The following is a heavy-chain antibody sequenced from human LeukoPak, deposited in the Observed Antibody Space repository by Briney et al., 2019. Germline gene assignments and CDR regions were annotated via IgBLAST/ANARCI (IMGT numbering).Heavy chain of an antibody. V-gene: IGHV3-23*01. Sequence: GGSLRLSCAASGFTFSSYAMSWVRQAPGKGLEWVSAISGSGGSIYYADSVKGRFTISRDNSKNTLYLQMNSLRAEDTAVYYCAKATLDYDILTGYYYYYGMDVWGQGTTVTVSS. CDR1: GFTFSSYA. CDR2: ISGSGGSI. CDR3: AKATLDYDILTGYYYYYGMDV. J-gene: IGHJ6*02. D-gene: IGHD3-9*01.